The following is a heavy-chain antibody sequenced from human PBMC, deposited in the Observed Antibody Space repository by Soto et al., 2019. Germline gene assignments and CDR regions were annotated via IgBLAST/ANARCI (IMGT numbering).Heavy chain of an antibody. J-gene: IGHJ4*02. D-gene: IGHD1-26*01. CDR3: ARDGHRSGDF. V-gene: IGHV1-2*02. CDR1: GYTFTAYY. Sequence: ASVKVSCKASGYTFTAYYIHWVRQAPGQGLEWVALINPNTGGTNSAQKFQGRVTMTRDTSISTAYLELSTLTSDDTAVYYCARDGHRSGDFWGQGTLVTVSS. CDR2: INPNTGGT.